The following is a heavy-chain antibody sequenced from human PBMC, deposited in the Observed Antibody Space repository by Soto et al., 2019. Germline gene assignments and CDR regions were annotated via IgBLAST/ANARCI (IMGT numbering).Heavy chain of an antibody. CDR2: ISAYNGNT. CDR1: GYTFTSYG. D-gene: IGHD3-22*01. Sequence: ASVKVSCKASGYTFTSYGISWVRQAPGQGLEWMGWISAYNGNTNYAQKLQGRVTMTTDTSTSTAYMELRSLRSADTAVYYCARDYSDYYDSSPMGWFDPWGQGTQVTVSS. J-gene: IGHJ5*02. V-gene: IGHV1-18*01. CDR3: ARDYSDYYDSSPMGWFDP.